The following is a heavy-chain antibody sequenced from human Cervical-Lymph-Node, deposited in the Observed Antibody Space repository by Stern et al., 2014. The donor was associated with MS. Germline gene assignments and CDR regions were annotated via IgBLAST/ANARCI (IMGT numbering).Heavy chain of an antibody. J-gene: IGHJ4*03. CDR2: INSDGSNT. Sequence: EVQLVESGGGLVQPGGSLRLSCAASGFTFSRNWMHWVRQAPGKGLVWVSHINSDGSNTNYADSVKGRFTISRDNTKNTLYLQMNSLRAEDSAVYYCARGGCISTSCLDYWGQGTLVTVSS. D-gene: IGHD2-2*01. CDR1: GFTFSRNW. V-gene: IGHV3-74*02. CDR3: ARGGCISTSCLDY.